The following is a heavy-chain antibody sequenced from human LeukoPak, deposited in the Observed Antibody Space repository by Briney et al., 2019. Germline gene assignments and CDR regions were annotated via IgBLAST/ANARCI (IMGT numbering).Heavy chain of an antibody. D-gene: IGHD2-15*01. CDR3: AKTLEVATHYYYHGMDV. CDR1: GFAVSMYW. Sequence: GGSLRLSCAASGFAVSMYWMHWVRQAPGKGLVWVSRIDTDVSYTDYADSVKGRFTISRDNAKNTLYLQMNSLRAEDTAVYYCAKTLEVATHYYYHGMDVWGQGTTVNVFS. CDR2: IDTDVSYT. V-gene: IGHV3-74*01. J-gene: IGHJ6*02.